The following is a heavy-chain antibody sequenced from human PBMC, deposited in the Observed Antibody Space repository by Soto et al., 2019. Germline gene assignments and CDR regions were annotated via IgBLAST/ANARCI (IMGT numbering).Heavy chain of an antibody. CDR3: ARDGVRGSGYGPFDY. V-gene: IGHV3-11*06. D-gene: IGHD3-22*01. Sequence: QVQLVESGGGLVKPGGSLRLSCAASAFTFSDYYMSWIRQAPGKGLEWVSYISSSSSYTNYADSVKGRFTISRDNAKNSLYLQMNSLRAEDTAVYYCARDGVRGSGYGPFDYWGQGTLVTVSS. CDR2: ISSSSSYT. CDR1: AFTFSDYY. J-gene: IGHJ4*02.